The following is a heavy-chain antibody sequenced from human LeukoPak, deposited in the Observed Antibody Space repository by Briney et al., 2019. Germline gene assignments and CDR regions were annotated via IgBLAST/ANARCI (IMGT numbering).Heavy chain of an antibody. D-gene: IGHD3-10*01. J-gene: IGHJ4*02. Sequence: ASVRVSFKASGGTFIIYAISWGRQAPGQGREWVGWISAYNGNTNYAQKLQGRVTITTDTSTSTAYMELRSLTYDDTAVYYCARGPPFYSSSGNYFDYWGQGTVVTVSS. CDR3: ARGPPFYSSSGNYFDY. CDR2: ISAYNGNT. V-gene: IGHV1-18*01. CDR1: GGTFIIYA.